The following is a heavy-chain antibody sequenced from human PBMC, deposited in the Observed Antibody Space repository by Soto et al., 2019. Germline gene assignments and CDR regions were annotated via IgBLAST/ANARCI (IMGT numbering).Heavy chain of an antibody. V-gene: IGHV3-21*04. Sequence: GGSLRLSCEVSGFTFTNYGINWVRQAPGKGLEWVSSVSKSDYTYFSDSVKGRFTISRDNAKKSVSLQMNSLRAEDTAVYYCAREDSIIIPAVADFWGQGTLVTVSS. CDR3: AREDSIIIPAVADF. J-gene: IGHJ4*02. D-gene: IGHD1-20*01. CDR2: VSKSDYT. CDR1: GFTFTNYG.